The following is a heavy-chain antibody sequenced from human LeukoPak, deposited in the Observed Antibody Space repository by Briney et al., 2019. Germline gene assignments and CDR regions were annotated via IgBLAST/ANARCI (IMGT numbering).Heavy chain of an antibody. V-gene: IGHV3-9*01. J-gene: IGHJ5*01. D-gene: IGHD3-3*01. CDR2: ISSNSGSV. CDR3: AKGGLFEWLPINWFDS. CDR1: GFMFDDYA. Sequence: GGSLRLSCGASGFMFDDYAMHWVRQAPGKGLEWVSGISSNSGSVGYADSVKGRFTISRDNAKNSLYLQMNSLRPEDTAFYYCAKGGLFEWLPINWFDSWGQGTLVTVSS.